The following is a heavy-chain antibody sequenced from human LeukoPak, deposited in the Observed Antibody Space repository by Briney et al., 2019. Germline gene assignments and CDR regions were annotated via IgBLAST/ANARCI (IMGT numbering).Heavy chain of an antibody. J-gene: IGHJ6*03. V-gene: IGHV4-59*01. Sequence: SETLSLTCTVSGGSISSYYWSWIRQPPGKGLEWIGYFYYSGSTNYNPSLKSPVTISVDTSKNQFSLTLSPVTAADTAVYYCARVFTVTTPRYYYYMDVWGKGTTVTVSS. CDR1: GGSISSYY. CDR2: FYYSGST. D-gene: IGHD4-17*01. CDR3: ARVFTVTTPRYYYYMDV.